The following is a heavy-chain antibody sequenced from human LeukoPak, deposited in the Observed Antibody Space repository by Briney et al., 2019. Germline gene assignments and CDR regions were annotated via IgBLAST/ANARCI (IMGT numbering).Heavy chain of an antibody. CDR2: IYPGDSDT. V-gene: IGHV5-51*01. J-gene: IGHJ5*02. CDR1: GYSFTSYW. CDR3: ARQIRHYDILTGYYGGDWFDP. Sequence: GESLKISRKGSGYSFTSYWIGWVRQMPGKGLEWMGIIYPGDSDTRYSPSFQGQVTISADKSISTAYLQWSSLKASDTAMYYCARQIRHYDILTGYYGGDWFDPWGRGTLVTVSS. D-gene: IGHD3-9*01.